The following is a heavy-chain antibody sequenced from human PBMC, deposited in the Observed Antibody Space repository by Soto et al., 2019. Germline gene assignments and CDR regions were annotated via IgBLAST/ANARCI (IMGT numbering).Heavy chain of an antibody. Sequence: GGSLRLSCAASGFTFSSYSMNWVRQAPGKGLEWVSYISSSSSTIYYADSVKGRFTISRDNAKNSLYLQMNSLRAEDTAVYYCSRARITMVRGVILTSYFDYWGQGTLVTVSS. D-gene: IGHD3-10*01. CDR2: ISSSSSTI. V-gene: IGHV3-48*01. CDR3: SRARITMVRGVILTSYFDY. CDR1: GFTFSSYS. J-gene: IGHJ4*02.